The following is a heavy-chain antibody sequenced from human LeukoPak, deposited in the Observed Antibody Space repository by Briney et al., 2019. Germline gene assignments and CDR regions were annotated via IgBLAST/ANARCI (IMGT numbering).Heavy chain of an antibody. CDR3: ARLDYGDYRDYFDY. Sequence: ASVKVSCKASGYTFTRYAMTWVRQAPGQGPEWMGWISAYNGNTDYAQIFQGRAIMTMDTSTSTAYMELRSLTSDDTAVYYCARLDYGDYRDYFDYWGQGTLVTVSS. CDR2: ISAYNGNT. V-gene: IGHV1-18*01. D-gene: IGHD4-17*01. J-gene: IGHJ4*02. CDR1: GYTFTRYA.